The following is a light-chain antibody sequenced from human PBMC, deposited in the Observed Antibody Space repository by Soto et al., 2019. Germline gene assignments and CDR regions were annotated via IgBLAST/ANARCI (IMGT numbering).Light chain of an antibody. CDR3: SSYTSSTTVV. Sequence: QSVLTQPASVSGSPGQSITISCTGTARDVGGYDFVSWYQQHPGKAPKIIIYDVTNRPSGVSNRFSGSKSGDTASLTISGLQPEDEAHYYCSSYTSSTTVVFGGGTKLTVL. J-gene: IGLJ2*01. CDR1: ARDVGGYDF. V-gene: IGLV2-14*01. CDR2: DVT.